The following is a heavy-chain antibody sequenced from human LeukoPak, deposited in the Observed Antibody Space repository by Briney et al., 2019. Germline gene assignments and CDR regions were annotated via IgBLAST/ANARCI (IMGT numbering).Heavy chain of an antibody. CDR3: ARENSTIVATASFDY. CDR2: IWYDGNDK. Sequence: GGSLRLSCAASGFTFSTYGMHWVRQAPGKGLEWVAVIWYDGNDKDYADSVKGRFTISRDNSKNTLYLQMNSLRAEDTAVYYCARENSTIVATASFDYWGQGTLVTVSS. D-gene: IGHD5-12*01. CDR1: GFTFSTYG. J-gene: IGHJ4*02. V-gene: IGHV3-33*08.